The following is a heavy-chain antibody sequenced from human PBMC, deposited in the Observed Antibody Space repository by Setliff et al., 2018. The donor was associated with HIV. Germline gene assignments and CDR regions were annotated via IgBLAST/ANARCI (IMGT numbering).Heavy chain of an antibody. V-gene: IGHV3-23*01. Sequence: AGGSLRLSCQASDLAFSSYAMSWVRQAPGKGLEWVSIASPSGGTTYYAESVKGRFTISRDNSRNTLYLQMNSLRTEDTAVYYCAKDWRSRLSYSFYYMDVWGKGTTVTVSS. D-gene: IGHD3-3*01. CDR2: ASPSGGTT. CDR3: AKDWRSRLSYSFYYMDV. J-gene: IGHJ6*03. CDR1: DLAFSSYA.